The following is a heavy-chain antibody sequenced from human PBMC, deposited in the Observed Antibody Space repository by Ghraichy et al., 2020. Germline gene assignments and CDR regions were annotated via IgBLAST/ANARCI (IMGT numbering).Heavy chain of an antibody. CDR1: GGSISSYY. CDR2: IYYSGST. CDR3: ARRGYDFWSGRDAFDI. Sequence: SETLSLTCTVSGGSISSYYWSWIRQPPGKGLEWVGYIYYSGSTNYNPSLKSRVTISVDTSKNQFSLKLSSVTAEDTAVYYCARRGYDFWSGRDAFDIWGQGTMVTVSS. J-gene: IGHJ3*02. D-gene: IGHD3-3*01. V-gene: IGHV4-59*08.